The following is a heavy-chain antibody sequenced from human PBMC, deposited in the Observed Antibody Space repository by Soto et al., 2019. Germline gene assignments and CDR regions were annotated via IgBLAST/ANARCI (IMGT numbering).Heavy chain of an antibody. CDR1: GYTLTTYS. Sequence: QVKLVQSGAEVKKPGASVKVSCKASGYTLTTYSMHCVRQAPGQRLEWMGWMNPLNGDTKYSQRFQGSLTIIRDTSASTAYMELSSLRSEDTAIYYCARGKSGAFDIWGQGTMVTVSS. J-gene: IGHJ3*02. CDR2: MNPLNGDT. D-gene: IGHD1-26*01. CDR3: ARGKSGAFDI. V-gene: IGHV1-3*01.